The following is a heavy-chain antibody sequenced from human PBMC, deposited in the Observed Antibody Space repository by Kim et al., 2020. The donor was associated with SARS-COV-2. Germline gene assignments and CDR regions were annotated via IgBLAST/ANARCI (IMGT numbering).Heavy chain of an antibody. CDR3: ARGPFRAMGYYYYYYGMDV. Sequence: SETLSLTCAVYGGSFSGYYWSWIRQPPGKGLEWIGEINHSGSTNYNPSLKSRVTISVDTSKNQFSLKLSSVTAADTAVYYCARGPFRAMGYYYYYYGMDVWGQGTTVTVSS. CDR1: GGSFSGYY. J-gene: IGHJ6*02. V-gene: IGHV4-34*01. CDR2: INHSGST. D-gene: IGHD5-12*01.